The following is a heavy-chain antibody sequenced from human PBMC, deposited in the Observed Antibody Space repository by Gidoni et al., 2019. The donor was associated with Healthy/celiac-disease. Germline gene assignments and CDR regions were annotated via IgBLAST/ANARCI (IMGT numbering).Heavy chain of an antibody. D-gene: IGHD3-16*02. CDR3: AKGNAAGGVIVDRDYYYYGMDV. Sequence: EVQLVESGGGLVQPGRSLRLSCSASGLTFDDYSMPWVRQAPGKGLEWVSGISWNSGSIGYADSVKGRFTISRDNAKNSLYLQMNSLRAEDTALYYCAKGNAAGGVIVDRDYYYYGMDVWGQGTTVTVSS. CDR2: ISWNSGSI. CDR1: GLTFDDYS. V-gene: IGHV3-9*01. J-gene: IGHJ6*02.